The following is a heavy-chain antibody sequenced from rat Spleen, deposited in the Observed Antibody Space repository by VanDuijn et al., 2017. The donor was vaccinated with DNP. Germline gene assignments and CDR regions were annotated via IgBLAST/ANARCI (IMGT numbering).Heavy chain of an antibody. V-gene: IGHV4-2*01. CDR3: ATRYWFAY. Sequence: EVKLVESGGGLVQPGRSVKLSCAASGLNFSDYWMGWVRQAPGKGLEWMGEIKQDSSVVNHNPSLRDRFTISRDNAQNSLYLQMNSLGSADTATYYCATRYWFAYWGQGTLVTVSS. CDR1: GLNFSDYW. CDR2: IKQDSSVV. J-gene: IGHJ3*01.